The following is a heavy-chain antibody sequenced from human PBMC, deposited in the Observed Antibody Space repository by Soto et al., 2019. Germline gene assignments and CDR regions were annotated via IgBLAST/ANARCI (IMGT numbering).Heavy chain of an antibody. CDR1: GYTFTSYD. D-gene: IGHD2-8*01. J-gene: IGHJ4*02. CDR3: ARWGDIVLMVNDY. CDR2: MNPNTGNT. Sequence: QVQLVQSGAEVKKPGASVTVSCKASGYTFTSYDINWVRQATGQGLEWMGWMNPNTGNTGYAQKFQVRVTMTRNTSISTAYMELSSLRSEDTAVYYCARWGDIVLMVNDYWGQGTLVTVSS. V-gene: IGHV1-8*01.